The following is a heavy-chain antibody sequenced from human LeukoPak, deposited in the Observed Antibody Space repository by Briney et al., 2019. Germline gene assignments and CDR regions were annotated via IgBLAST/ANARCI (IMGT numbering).Heavy chain of an antibody. CDR1: GGSLSGYY. D-gene: IGHD5-24*01. CDR3: ARDRPTIKGMSDWFDP. CDR2: INHSGST. J-gene: IGHJ5*02. V-gene: IGHV4-34*01. Sequence: SETLSLTCAVYGGSLSGYYWSWIRQPPGKGLEWIGEINHSGSTNYNPSLKSRVTISVDTSKNQFSLKLSSVTAADTAVYYCARDRPTIKGMSDWFDPWGQGTLVTVSS.